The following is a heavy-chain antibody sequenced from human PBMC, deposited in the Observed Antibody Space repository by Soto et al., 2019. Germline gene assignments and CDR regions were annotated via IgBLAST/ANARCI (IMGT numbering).Heavy chain of an antibody. CDR2: IYYSGST. V-gene: IGHV4-39*01. CDR3: AIIVVVPAAIRYYYFYYMDV. CDR1: GGSISSSSYY. Sequence: QLQLQESGPGLVKPSETLSLTCTVSGGSISSSSYYWGWIRQPPGKGLEWIGSIYYSGSTYYNPSLKSRVTISVDTSKNQFSLKLSSVTAADTAVYYCAIIVVVPAAIRYYYFYYMDVWGKGTTVTVSS. D-gene: IGHD2-2*01. J-gene: IGHJ6*03.